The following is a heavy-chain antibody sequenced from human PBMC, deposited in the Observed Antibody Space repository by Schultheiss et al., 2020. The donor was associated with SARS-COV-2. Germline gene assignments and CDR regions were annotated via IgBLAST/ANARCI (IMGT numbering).Heavy chain of an antibody. CDR2: IYYSGST. CDR1: GGSISSYY. D-gene: IGHD3-22*01. Sequence: SETLSLTCTVSGGSISSYYWSWIRQPPGKGLEWIGSIYYSGSTYYNPSLKSRVTMSADTSKNQFSLKLSSVTAADTAVYYCVRDDGGYFRTSWFDPWGQGTRVTVAS. CDR3: VRDDGGYFRTSWFDP. V-gene: IGHV4-59*12. J-gene: IGHJ5*02.